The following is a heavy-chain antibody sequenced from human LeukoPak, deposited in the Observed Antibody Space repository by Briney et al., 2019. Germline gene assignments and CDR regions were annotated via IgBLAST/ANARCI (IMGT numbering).Heavy chain of an antibody. Sequence: GGSLRLSCAASGFTFSSHWMSWLRQPPGRGLEWLANIKPDGSDKYFVDSVRGRFTISRDNSKNSLYLQMDSLRAEDTAVYYCARSGSPDDYWGQGTLVTVSS. CDR1: GFTFSSHW. D-gene: IGHD2-15*01. V-gene: IGHV3-7*01. J-gene: IGHJ4*02. CDR2: IKPDGSDK. CDR3: ARSGSPDDY.